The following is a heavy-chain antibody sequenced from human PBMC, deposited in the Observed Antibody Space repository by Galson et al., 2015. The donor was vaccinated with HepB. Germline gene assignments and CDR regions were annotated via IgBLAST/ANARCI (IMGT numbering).Heavy chain of an antibody. V-gene: IGHV2-5*02. CDR3: AHHRGGGYNY. D-gene: IGHD3-22*01. J-gene: IGHJ4*02. CDR2: IYWDDDK. Sequence: PALVKPKQTLTLTCTFSGLSHSSSGVGVGWIRQPPGKALEWLALIYWDDDKRYSPSLKSRLTVTKDTSKNQVVLTMTNMDPVDTATYFCAHHRGGGYNYWGQGTLVTVSS. CDR1: GLSHSSSGVG.